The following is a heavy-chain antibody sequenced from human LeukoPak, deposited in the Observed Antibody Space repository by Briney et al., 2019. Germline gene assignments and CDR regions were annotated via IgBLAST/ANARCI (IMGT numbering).Heavy chain of an antibody. J-gene: IGHJ6*03. CDR2: INHSGST. CDR1: GGSFSGYY. V-gene: IGHV4-34*01. Sequence: SETLSLTCAVCGGSFSGYYWSWIRQPPGKGLEWIGEINHSGSTNYNPSLKSRVTISVDTSKNQFSLKLSSVTAADTAVYYCARRGHSRTLHYYYYMDVWGKGTTVTVSS. CDR3: ARRGHSRTLHYYYYMDV.